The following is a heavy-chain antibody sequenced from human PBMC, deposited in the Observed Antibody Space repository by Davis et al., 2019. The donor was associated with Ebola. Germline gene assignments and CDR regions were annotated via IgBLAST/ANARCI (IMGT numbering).Heavy chain of an antibody. Sequence: PGGSLRLSCAASGFTFSSYWMSWVRQAPGKGLEWVANIKQDGSEKYYVDSVKGRFTISRDNAKNSLYLQMNSLRAEDTAVYYCGASYYYYYMDVWGKGTTVTVSS. CDR2: IKQDGSEK. CDR1: GFTFSSYW. V-gene: IGHV3-7*01. J-gene: IGHJ6*03. CDR3: GASYYYYYMDV.